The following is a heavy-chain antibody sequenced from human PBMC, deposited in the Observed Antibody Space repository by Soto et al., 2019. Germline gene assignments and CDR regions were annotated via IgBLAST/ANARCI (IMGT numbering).Heavy chain of an antibody. CDR1: GFTFVSYA. Sequence: QVQLVESGGGVVQPGRSLRLSCAASGFTFVSYALHWVRQAPGKGLERVASISYDGINKYYADSVKGRFTISRDSFKNTQYLQMNRLRPEDTALYYCARDSYYYASGRFVELDYWGQGALVTVTS. CDR3: ARDSYYYASGRFVELDY. V-gene: IGHV3-30-3*01. D-gene: IGHD3-10*01. J-gene: IGHJ4*02. CDR2: ISYDGINK.